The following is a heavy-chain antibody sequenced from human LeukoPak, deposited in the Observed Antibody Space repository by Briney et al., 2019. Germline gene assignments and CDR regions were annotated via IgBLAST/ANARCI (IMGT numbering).Heavy chain of an antibody. CDR2: INTDSSDI. J-gene: IGHJ4*02. CDR3: AKVYYDSSGYYAFDY. D-gene: IGHD3-22*01. V-gene: IGHV3-21*05. CDR1: GFTFSRYA. Sequence: PGGSLRLSCAASGFTFSRYAMNCVRQAPGKGLGWVSYINTDSSDIHYADSVKGRFTISRDNSKNTLYLQMNSLRAEDTAVYYCAKVYYDSSGYYAFDYWGQGTLVTVSS.